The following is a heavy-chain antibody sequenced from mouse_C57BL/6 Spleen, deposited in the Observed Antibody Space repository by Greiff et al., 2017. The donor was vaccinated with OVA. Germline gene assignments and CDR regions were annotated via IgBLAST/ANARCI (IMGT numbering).Heavy chain of an antibody. J-gene: IGHJ1*03. V-gene: IGHV7-3*01. Sequence: EVKVEESGGGLVQPGGSLSLSCAASGFTFTDYYMSWVRQPPGKALEWFGFISNRANGYTTEYSASVQGRFTISRDNSQSILYLQMNALRAEDSATYYCARYPAYYGSGVWYFDVWGTGTTVTVSS. CDR1: GFTFTDYY. D-gene: IGHD1-1*01. CDR3: ARYPAYYGSGVWYFDV. CDR2: ISNRANGYTT.